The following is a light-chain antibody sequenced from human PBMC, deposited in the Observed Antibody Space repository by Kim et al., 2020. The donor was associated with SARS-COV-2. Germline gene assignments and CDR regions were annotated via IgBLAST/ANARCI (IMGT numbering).Light chain of an antibody. CDR1: QSVRSS. V-gene: IGKV3-11*01. J-gene: IGKJ4*01. Sequence: EVILTQSPATLSLSPGERATLSCRASQSVRSSLGWYQQKPGQAPRLLIYDASNRATGIPARFSGSGSGTDFTLTISSLEPEDFAVYYCQQFSNWPPLTFGGGTKVDIK. CDR3: QQFSNWPPLT. CDR2: DAS.